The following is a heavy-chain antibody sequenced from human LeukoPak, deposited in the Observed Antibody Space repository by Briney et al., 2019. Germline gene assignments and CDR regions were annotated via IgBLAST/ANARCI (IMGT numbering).Heavy chain of an antibody. V-gene: IGHV4-59*04. Sequence: SETLSLTCTVSGGSIRSYYWSWIRQPPGKGLEWIGTIYYSGSTYYNPSLKSRVTISVDTSKNQFSLKVNSVTAADTAVFSCVDGSGSYYNPFDYWGQGTLVAVSS. CDR2: IYYSGST. CDR3: VDGSGSYYNPFDY. CDR1: GGSIRSYY. D-gene: IGHD3-10*01. J-gene: IGHJ4*02.